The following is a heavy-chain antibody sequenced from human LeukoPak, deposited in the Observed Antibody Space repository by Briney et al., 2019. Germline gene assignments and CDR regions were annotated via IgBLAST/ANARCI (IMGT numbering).Heavy chain of an antibody. CDR2: ISSSSRTI. V-gene: IGHV3-48*03. Sequence: GGSLRLSCAASGFTFSGYEMNWVRQAPGKGLEGVSYISSSSRTIYYADSVKGRFTISRDNAKNSLYLQMNSLRAEDTAVYYCARDQRWLQLGFDAFDIWGQGTMVTVSS. D-gene: IGHD5-24*01. CDR3: ARDQRWLQLGFDAFDI. CDR1: GFTFSGYE. J-gene: IGHJ3*02.